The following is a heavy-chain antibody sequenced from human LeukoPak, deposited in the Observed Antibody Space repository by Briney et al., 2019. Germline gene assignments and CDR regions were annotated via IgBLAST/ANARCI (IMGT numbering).Heavy chain of an antibody. V-gene: IGHV4-34*01. CDR2: INHSGST. CDR1: GGSFSGYY. Sequence: SETLSLTCAVYGGSFSGYYWSWIRQPPGKGLEWIGEINHSGSTNYNPSLKSRVTISVDTSKNQFSLKPSSVTAADTAVYYCARGSGYSYGRRFYYYYYMDVWGKGTTVTVSS. J-gene: IGHJ6*03. CDR3: ARGSGYSYGRRFYYYYYMDV. D-gene: IGHD5-18*01.